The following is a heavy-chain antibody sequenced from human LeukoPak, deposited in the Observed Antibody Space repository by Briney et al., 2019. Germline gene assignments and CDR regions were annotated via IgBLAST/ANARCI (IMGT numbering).Heavy chain of an antibody. D-gene: IGHD3-22*01. J-gene: IGHJ4*02. CDR2: YDGSKK. CDR3: AKSMGDYDSSGHNCYFPC. CDR1: GFTLSNFG. V-gene: IGHV3-30*02. Sequence: GGSLRLSCAASGFTLSNFGMHWVRQAPGKGLEWVAYDGSKKYYPDSVKGRFAISRDNSKNTLYLQMNSLRDEDTAVYYCAKSMGDYDSSGHNCYFPCWGQGTLVTVSS.